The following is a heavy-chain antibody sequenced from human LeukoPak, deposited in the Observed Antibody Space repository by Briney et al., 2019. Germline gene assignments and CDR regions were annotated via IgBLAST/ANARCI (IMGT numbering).Heavy chain of an antibody. D-gene: IGHD6-6*01. Sequence: GGSLRLSCAASGFAFSSYSMNWVRQATGRGLEWVSSIGSSTKSIYYADSVKGRFIISRDNAKNSLYLQMNSLRAEDTAVYYCAREASEAFDIWGQGTTVTVSS. CDR2: IGSSTKSI. CDR3: AREASEAFDI. CDR1: GFAFSSYS. J-gene: IGHJ3*02. V-gene: IGHV3-21*01.